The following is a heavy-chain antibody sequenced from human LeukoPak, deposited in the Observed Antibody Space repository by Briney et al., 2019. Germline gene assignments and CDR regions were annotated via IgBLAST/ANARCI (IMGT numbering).Heavy chain of an antibody. V-gene: IGHV1-2*06. D-gene: IGHD2-15*01. CDR2: INPNSGGT. CDR1: GYTFTGYY. CDR3: ARELRVPGQGYCSGGSCYERWFDP. J-gene: IGHJ5*02. Sequence: ASVKVSCKASGYTFTGYYMHWLRQAPGQGLEWMGRINPNSGGTNYAQKFQGRVTMTRDTSISTAYMELSRLRSDDTAVYYCARELRVPGQGYCSGGSCYERWFDPWGQGTLVTVSS.